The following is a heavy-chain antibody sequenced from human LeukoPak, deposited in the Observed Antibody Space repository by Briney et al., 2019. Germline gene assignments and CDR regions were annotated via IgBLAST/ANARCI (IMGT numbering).Heavy chain of an antibody. CDR1: GFTFSSRDW. J-gene: IGHJ4*02. CDR3: TRDPSNSGSYSRLDY. Sequence: PGGSLRLSCVASGFTFSSRDWMTWVRQAPGKGLEWVANIKQDGSEKNYVDSVKGRFTISRDNAKNSLYLQMNSLRAEDTALYYCTRDPSNSGSYSRLDYWGQGTLVTVSS. D-gene: IGHD1-26*01. V-gene: IGHV3-7*01. CDR2: IKQDGSEK.